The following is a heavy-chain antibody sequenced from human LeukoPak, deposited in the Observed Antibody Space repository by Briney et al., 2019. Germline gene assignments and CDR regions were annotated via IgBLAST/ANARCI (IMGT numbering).Heavy chain of an antibody. CDR2: ISWNSGSI. D-gene: IGHD6-19*01. J-gene: IGHJ4*02. Sequence: GGSLRLSCAASGFTFDDYAMHWVRQAPGKGLEWVSGISWNSGSIGYADSVKGRFTISRDNAKNPLYLQMNSLRAEDTALYYCAKDIGIAVAGTRDYWGQGTLVTVSS. CDR1: GFTFDDYA. CDR3: AKDIGIAVAGTRDY. V-gene: IGHV3-9*01.